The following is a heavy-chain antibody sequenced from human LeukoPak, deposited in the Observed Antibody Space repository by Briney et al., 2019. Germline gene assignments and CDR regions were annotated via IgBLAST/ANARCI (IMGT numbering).Heavy chain of an antibody. CDR2: IYDSEST. CDR3: ARSWHGSGTLDWFDP. Sequence: SETLSLTCTVSGGSISSGGYFWSWIRQPPGKGLESLGYIYDSESTYYNSALKSRVSISVDRSKNQFSLKLTSVTAADAAVYYCARSWHGSGTLDWFDPWGQGTLVTVSS. CDR1: GGSISSGGYF. J-gene: IGHJ5*02. D-gene: IGHD3-10*01. V-gene: IGHV4-30-2*01.